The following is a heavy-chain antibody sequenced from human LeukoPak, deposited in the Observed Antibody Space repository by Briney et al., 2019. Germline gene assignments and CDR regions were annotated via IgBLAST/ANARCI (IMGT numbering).Heavy chain of an antibody. V-gene: IGHV3-30*14. Sequence: GGSLRLSCAASGFTFSSYAMHWVRQAPGKGLEWVAVISYDGSNKYYADSVMGRFTISRDNSKNTVYLQMNSLRAEDTAVYFCTLSGSYFPYFDYWGQGTLVTVSS. J-gene: IGHJ4*02. CDR2: ISYDGSNK. CDR3: TLSGSYFPYFDY. D-gene: IGHD1-26*01. CDR1: GFTFSSYA.